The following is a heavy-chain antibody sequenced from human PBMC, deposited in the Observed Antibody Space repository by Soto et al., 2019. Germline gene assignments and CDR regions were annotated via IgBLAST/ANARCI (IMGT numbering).Heavy chain of an antibody. V-gene: IGHV4-39*01. D-gene: IGHD3-3*01. CDR2: IYYSGST. J-gene: IGHJ4*02. CDR1: GGSISSSSYY. Sequence: SETLSLTCTVSGGSISSSSYYWGWIRQPPGKGLEWIGSIYYSGSTYYNPSLKSRVTISVDTSKNQFSLKLSSVTAADTAVYNCARSNGVWSGYYFFDYWGQGTLVTVSS. CDR3: ARSNGVWSGYYFFDY.